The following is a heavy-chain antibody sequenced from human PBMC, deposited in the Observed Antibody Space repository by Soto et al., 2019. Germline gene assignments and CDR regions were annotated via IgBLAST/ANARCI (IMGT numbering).Heavy chain of an antibody. Sequence: VQLVESGGGLVQPGGSLRLSCAASGFTFSSYWMHWVRQAPGKGLVWVSRINSDGSSTSYADSVKGRFTISRDNAKNTLYLQMNSLRAEDTAVYYCAKTGHDYGDYVDAFDIWGQGTMVTVSS. CDR2: INSDGSST. V-gene: IGHV3-74*01. CDR3: AKTGHDYGDYVDAFDI. CDR1: GFTFSSYW. J-gene: IGHJ3*02. D-gene: IGHD4-17*01.